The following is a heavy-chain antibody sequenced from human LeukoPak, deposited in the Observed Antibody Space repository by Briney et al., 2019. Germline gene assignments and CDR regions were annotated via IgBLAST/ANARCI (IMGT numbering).Heavy chain of an antibody. CDR1: GGSISSSSYY. CDR3: ARGAPVVVIRPWYFDL. D-gene: IGHD3-22*01. Sequence: SETLSLTCTVSGGSISSSSYYWGWIRQPPGKGLEWIGSIYYSGSTYYNPSLKSRVTISVDTSKNQFSLKLSSVTAADTAVYYCARGAPVVVIRPWYFDLWGRGTLVTVSS. V-gene: IGHV4-39*07. CDR2: IYYSGST. J-gene: IGHJ2*01.